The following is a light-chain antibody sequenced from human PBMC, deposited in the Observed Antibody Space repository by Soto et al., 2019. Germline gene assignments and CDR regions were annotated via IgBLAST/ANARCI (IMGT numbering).Light chain of an antibody. V-gene: IGKV3-20*01. J-gene: IGKJ1*01. CDR1: QSVSSSY. CDR3: QQYTDSRT. CDR2: GVS. Sequence: EIVMTQSPATLPVSPGGRATLSCRASQSVSSSYLAWYQQKPGQAPRLLVYGVSSRATDVPDRFSGSGSGTDFTLTISRLEPEDFAVYYCQQYTDSRTFGQGTKVDIK.